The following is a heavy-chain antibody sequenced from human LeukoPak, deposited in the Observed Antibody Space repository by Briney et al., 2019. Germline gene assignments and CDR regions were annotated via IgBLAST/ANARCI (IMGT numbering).Heavy chain of an antibody. CDR2: IYSGGST. D-gene: IGHD6-19*01. V-gene: IGHV3-66*01. Sequence: GGSLRLSCAASGLTVTSNYMTWVRQAPGKGVEWVSLIYSGGSTYYADPVKGRFIISRDNSKNTLSLQMKSLRAEDTAVYYCARVRSSGWPYHWFDPWGQGTVVTVSS. CDR1: GLTVTSNY. CDR3: ARVRSSGWPYHWFDP. J-gene: IGHJ5*02.